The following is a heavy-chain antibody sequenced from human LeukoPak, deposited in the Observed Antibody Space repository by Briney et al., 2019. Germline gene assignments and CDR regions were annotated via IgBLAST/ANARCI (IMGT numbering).Heavy chain of an antibody. Sequence: GESLKISCNSCGYIYTSYWIGWVRQMPGKGLEWMGIIYPGDSDTRCSPSFQGQVTISADKSISTAYLQWSSLKASDTAMYCCARQGWVGRFDAFDIWGQGTMVTVSS. D-gene: IGHD3-10*01. J-gene: IGHJ3*02. CDR1: GYIYTSYW. CDR2: IYPGDSDT. CDR3: ARQGWVGRFDAFDI. V-gene: IGHV5-51*01.